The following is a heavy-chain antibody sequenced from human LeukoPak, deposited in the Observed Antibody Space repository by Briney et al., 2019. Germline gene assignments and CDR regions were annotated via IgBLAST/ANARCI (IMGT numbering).Heavy chain of an antibody. D-gene: IGHD5-18*01. Sequence: TSETLSLTCAVYGGSFSGYYWSWVRQPPGKGLEWIGEINHSGSTNYNPSLKSRVTISVETSKKQFSLKLSSVTAADTAVYYCARQAGIQLWADFDYWGQGTLVTVSS. V-gene: IGHV4-34*01. CDR1: GGSFSGYY. CDR3: ARQAGIQLWADFDY. J-gene: IGHJ4*02. CDR2: INHSGST.